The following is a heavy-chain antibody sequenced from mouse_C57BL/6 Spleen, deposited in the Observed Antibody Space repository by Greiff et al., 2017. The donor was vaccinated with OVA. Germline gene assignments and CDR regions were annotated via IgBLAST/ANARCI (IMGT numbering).Heavy chain of an antibody. D-gene: IGHD2-4*01. Sequence: EVQGVESGGGLVKPGGSLKLSCAASGFTFSSYAMSWVRQTPEKRLEWVATISDGGSYTYYPDNVKGRFTISRDNAKNNLYLQMSHLKSEDTAMYYCARDGRYDSWFAYWGQGTLVTVSA. CDR1: GFTFSSYA. J-gene: IGHJ3*01. CDR3: ARDGRYDSWFAY. V-gene: IGHV5-4*01. CDR2: ISDGGSYT.